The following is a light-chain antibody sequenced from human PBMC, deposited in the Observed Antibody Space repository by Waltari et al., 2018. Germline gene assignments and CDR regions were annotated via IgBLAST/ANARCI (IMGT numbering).Light chain of an antibody. V-gene: IGLV1-44*01. Sequence: QSVLTQPPSASGTPGQRVNISCSGSSSNIGSTIVNWYQQFPGTAPKRLIYSNNQRPSGVPDRFSGSKSGTSGSLAISGLRSEDEADYFCAAWDDSLNGWVFGGGTKLTVL. CDR2: SNN. J-gene: IGLJ3*02. CDR1: SSNIGSTI. CDR3: AAWDDSLNGWV.